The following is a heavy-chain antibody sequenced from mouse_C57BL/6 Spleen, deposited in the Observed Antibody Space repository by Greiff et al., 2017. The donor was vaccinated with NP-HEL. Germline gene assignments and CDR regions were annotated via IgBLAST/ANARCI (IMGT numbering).Heavy chain of an antibody. Sequence: QVQLQQPGAELVKPGASVKLSCKASGYTFTSYWMQWVKQRPGQGLEWIGEIDPSDGYTNYNQKFKGKATLTVDTSSSTAYMQLSSLTSEDSAVYCCARTTEVPYWDLDVWGTGTTVTVSS. CDR2: IDPSDGYT. V-gene: IGHV1-50*01. CDR3: ARTTEVPYWDLDV. J-gene: IGHJ1*03. CDR1: GYTFTSYW. D-gene: IGHD2-12*01.